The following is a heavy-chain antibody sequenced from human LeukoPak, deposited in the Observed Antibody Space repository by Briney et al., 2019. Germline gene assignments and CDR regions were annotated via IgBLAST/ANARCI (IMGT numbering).Heavy chain of an antibody. J-gene: IGHJ5*02. CDR2: ISSSSSTI. V-gene: IGHV3-48*01. D-gene: IGHD2-2*01. CDR3: ARTGYCSSTSCSANGWFDP. Sequence: PGVSLRLSCAASGFTFSSYSMNWVPQAPGKGLEWVSYISSSSSTIYYADSVKGRFTISRDNAKNSLYLQMNSLRAEDTAVYYCARTGYCSSTSCSANGWFDPWGQGTLVTVSS. CDR1: GFTFSSYS.